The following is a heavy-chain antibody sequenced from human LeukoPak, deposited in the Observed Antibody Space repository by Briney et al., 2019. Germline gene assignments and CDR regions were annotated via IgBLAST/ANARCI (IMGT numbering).Heavy chain of an antibody. D-gene: IGHD3-9*01. CDR1: GFTFSSYA. Sequence: GRSLRLSCAASGFTFSSYAMHWVRQAPGKGLEWVAVISYDGSNKYYADSVKGRFTISRDNSKNTLYLQMNSLRAEDTAVYYCARDPDYDILTGYLDYWGQGTLVTVSS. CDR2: ISYDGSNK. V-gene: IGHV3-30-3*01. CDR3: ARDPDYDILTGYLDY. J-gene: IGHJ4*02.